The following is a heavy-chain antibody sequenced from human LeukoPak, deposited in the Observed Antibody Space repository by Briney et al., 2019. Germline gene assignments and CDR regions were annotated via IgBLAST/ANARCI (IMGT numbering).Heavy chain of an antibody. CDR1: GGSMRNYY. CDR2: IYYSGST. CDR3: ARHRGDGYNYYDH. J-gene: IGHJ5*02. Sequence: PSETLSLTCTVSGGSMRNYYWSWIRQPPGKGLEWIGYIYYSGSTIYNPPLKSRVTISVDTSKSQFSLNLSSVTAADTAVYYCARHRGDGYNYYDHWGQGALVTVSS. D-gene: IGHD5-24*01. V-gene: IGHV4-59*08.